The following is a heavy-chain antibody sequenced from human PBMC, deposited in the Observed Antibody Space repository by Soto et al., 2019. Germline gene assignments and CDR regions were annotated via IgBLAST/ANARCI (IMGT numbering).Heavy chain of an antibody. J-gene: IGHJ4*02. V-gene: IGHV1-69*13. Sequence: SVKVSCKASGGTFSSYAISWVRQAPGQGLEWMGGIIPIFGTANYAQKFQGRVTITADESTSTAYMELSSLRSEDTAVYYCAGLDTAMVRDFDYWGQGTLVTVS. CDR2: IIPIFGTA. D-gene: IGHD5-18*01. CDR1: GGTFSSYA. CDR3: AGLDTAMVRDFDY.